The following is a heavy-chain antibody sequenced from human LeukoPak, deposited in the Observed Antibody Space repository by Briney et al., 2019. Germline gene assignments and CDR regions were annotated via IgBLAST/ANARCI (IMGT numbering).Heavy chain of an antibody. CDR3: TRDYYDSSGYYHPQLSDAFDI. V-gene: IGHV1-69*05. CDR2: IIPIFGTA. Sequence: ASVTVSSKASGGTYISYAISWVRQAPGQGLEWIGGIIPIFGTANYAQKFQGRVTITTDESTSTAYMELSSLRSEDTAVYYCTRDYYDSSGYYHPQLSDAFDIWGQGTMVTVSS. CDR1: GGTYISYA. D-gene: IGHD3-22*01. J-gene: IGHJ3*02.